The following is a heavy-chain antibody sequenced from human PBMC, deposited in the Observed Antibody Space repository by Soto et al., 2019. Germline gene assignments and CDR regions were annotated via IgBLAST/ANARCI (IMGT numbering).Heavy chain of an antibody. CDR1: GGTFSSYA. D-gene: IGHD5-18*01. CDR3: AREGYSYGRYGMDV. V-gene: IGHV1-69*01. Sequence: QVQLVQSVAEVKKPGSSVKVSCKASGGTFSSYAISWVRHAPGQGLEWMGGIIPIFGTANYAQKFQGRVTITADESTSTAYMELSSLISEDTAVYYCAREGYSYGRYGMDVWGQGTTVTVSS. CDR2: IIPIFGTA. J-gene: IGHJ6*02.